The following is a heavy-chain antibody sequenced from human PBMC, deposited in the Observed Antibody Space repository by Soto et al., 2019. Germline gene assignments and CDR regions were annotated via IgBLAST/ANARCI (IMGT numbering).Heavy chain of an antibody. CDR1: GFTFSSYG. CDR2: IWYDGSNK. CDR3: ARGRYDILTGYYTYYYYGMDV. Sequence: QVQLVESGGGVVQPGRSLRLSCAASGFTFSSYGMHWVRQAPGKGLEWVAVIWYDGSNKYYADSVKGRFTISRDNSKNTLYLQMNSLRAEDTAVYYCARGRYDILTGYYTYYYYGMDVWGQGTTVTVSS. D-gene: IGHD3-9*01. V-gene: IGHV3-33*01. J-gene: IGHJ6*02.